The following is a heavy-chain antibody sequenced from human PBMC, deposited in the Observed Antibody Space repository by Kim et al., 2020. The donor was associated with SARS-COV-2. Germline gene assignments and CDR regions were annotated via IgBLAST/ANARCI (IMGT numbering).Heavy chain of an antibody. CDR3: AREGAVAGLYYFDY. V-gene: IGHV3-21*01. Sequence: GGSLRLSCAASGFTFSYYTMNWVRQAPGKGLEWVSSITSSSSYIYYADSVKGRFTISRDNAKNSLYLQMNSLRAEDTAVYYCAREGAVAGLYYFDYWGQGTLVTVSS. CDR2: ITSSSSYI. CDR1: GFTFSYYT. J-gene: IGHJ4*02. D-gene: IGHD6-19*01.